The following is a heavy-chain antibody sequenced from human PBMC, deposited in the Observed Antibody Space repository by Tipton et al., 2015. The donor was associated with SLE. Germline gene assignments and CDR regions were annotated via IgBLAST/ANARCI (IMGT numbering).Heavy chain of an antibody. CDR2: IHHSAGA. J-gene: IGHJ6*03. V-gene: IGHV4-34*01. CDR1: GGSFDYA. CDR3: ARVFGGTGYMDV. D-gene: IGHD3-16*01. Sequence: TLSLTCAVYGGSFDYAWSWIRQPPGKGLEWIGEIHHSAGAKYNPSLESRVTISIDTSKTQFSLRLSSVTAADTAVYYCARVFGGTGYMDVWGKGTTVTVSS.